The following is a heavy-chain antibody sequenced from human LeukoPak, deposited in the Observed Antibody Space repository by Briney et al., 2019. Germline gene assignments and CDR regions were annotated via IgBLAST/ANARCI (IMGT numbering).Heavy chain of an antibody. CDR2: IKSNSDGGTT. CDR1: GFSFSGAW. D-gene: IGHD3-10*01. J-gene: IGHJ4*02. Sequence: PGGSLRLSCGASGFSFSGAWMSSVRPAPGKGVEWVGRIKSNSDGGTTDSAATVKGRFTISRDDSKNTLFLQMNRLRTEDTAVYYCTTVQFARTMSLEYWGQGALVTVSS. V-gene: IGHV3-15*01. CDR3: TTVQFARTMSLEY.